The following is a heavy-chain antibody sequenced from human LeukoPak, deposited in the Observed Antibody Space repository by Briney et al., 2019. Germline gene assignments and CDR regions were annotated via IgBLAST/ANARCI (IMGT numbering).Heavy chain of an antibody. CDR1: GFTFSSYS. CDR2: ISSSSSYI. D-gene: IGHD3-3*01. V-gene: IGHV3-21*01. CDR3: ARDSAYYDFWSGYYTAYFDY. J-gene: IGHJ4*02. Sequence: GGSLRLSCAASGFTFSSYSMNWVRQAPGKGLEWVSSISSSSSYIYYADSGKGRFTISRDNAKNSLYQQMNSLRAEDTAVYYCARDSAYYDFWSGYYTAYFDYWGQGTLVTVSS.